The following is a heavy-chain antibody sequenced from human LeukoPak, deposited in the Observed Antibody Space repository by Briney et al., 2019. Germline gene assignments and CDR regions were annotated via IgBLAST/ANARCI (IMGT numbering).Heavy chain of an antibody. Sequence: SGGSLRLSCAASGFTFSNYWMSWVRQAPGKGLEWVANIKQDESKKYYVDTIKGRFSISRDNDKNSLYLHLVSLRADDAAVYYCAELGITMIGGVWGKGTTVTISS. CDR2: IKQDESKK. J-gene: IGHJ6*04. CDR1: GFTFSNYW. CDR3: AELGITMIGGV. V-gene: IGHV3-7*01. D-gene: IGHD3-10*02.